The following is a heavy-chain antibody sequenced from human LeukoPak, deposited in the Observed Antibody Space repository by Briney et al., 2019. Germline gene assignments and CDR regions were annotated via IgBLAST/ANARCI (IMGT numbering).Heavy chain of an antibody. V-gene: IGHV3-33*01. CDR3: ARVSREDAFDI. CDR2: IWYDGNNK. CDR1: GFNFSTYG. Sequence: PGGSLRLSCAASGFNFSTYGMPWVRQAPGKGLEWVAVIWYDGNNKYYADSVKGRFTISRDNAKNSLYLQMSSLRAEDTAVYYCARVSREDAFDIWGQGTMVTVSS. J-gene: IGHJ3*02.